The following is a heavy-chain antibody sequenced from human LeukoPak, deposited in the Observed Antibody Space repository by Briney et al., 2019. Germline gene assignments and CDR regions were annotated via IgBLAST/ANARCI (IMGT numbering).Heavy chain of an antibody. J-gene: IGHJ5*02. CDR1: GFSFSDDY. Sequence: GGSLRLSCAASGFSFSDDYMSWVRQAPGKGLEWLSYVSGTSTYTNYADSVRGRFTISRDNAKNSLYLQMNSLRAEDTVVYYCVRLSDARPSSWGQGTLVTVSS. CDR3: VRLSDARPSS. CDR2: VSGTSTYT. V-gene: IGHV3-11*06.